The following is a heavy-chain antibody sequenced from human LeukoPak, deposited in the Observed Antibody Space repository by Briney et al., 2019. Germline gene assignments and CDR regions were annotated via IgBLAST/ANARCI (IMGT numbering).Heavy chain of an antibody. D-gene: IGHD2-8*02. Sequence: PGGSLRLSCAASGFNFSIYGMHWVRQAPGKGLEWVAFIRLDGDKVSYADSVKGGFTISRDNSKNTLYLQMNSLRSEDTAVYYCAKLSTGYDSDFDNWGQGSLVVVSS. V-gene: IGHV3-30*02. J-gene: IGHJ4*02. CDR1: GFNFSIYG. CDR2: IRLDGDKV. CDR3: AKLSTGYDSDFDN.